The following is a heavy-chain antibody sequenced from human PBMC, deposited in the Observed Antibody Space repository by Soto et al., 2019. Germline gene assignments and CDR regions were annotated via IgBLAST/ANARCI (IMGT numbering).Heavy chain of an antibody. V-gene: IGHV3-66*01. CDR1: GVTVSNNL. J-gene: IGHJ4*02. D-gene: IGHD4-17*01. CDR3: ARNVPVTTLGY. Sequence: GGSPRLSCAASGVTVSNNLMSWVRQAPGKGLECVSIIYSGGGTHYADSVRGSFTISRDNSKNTVYLQMNSLKADDTAVYYCARNVPVTTLGYWGQGTLVTVSS. CDR2: IYSGGGT.